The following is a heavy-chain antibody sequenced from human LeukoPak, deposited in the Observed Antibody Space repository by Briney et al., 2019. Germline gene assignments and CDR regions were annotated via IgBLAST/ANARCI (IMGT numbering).Heavy chain of an antibody. Sequence: PGGSLRLSCAASGFTFSSYWMSWVRQAPGKGLEWVANIKQDGSEKYYVDSVKGRFTISRDNAKNSLYLQMNSLRADDTAVYYCALGLPGSYFDIWGQGTMVTVSS. D-gene: IGHD2/OR15-2a*01. V-gene: IGHV3-7*01. CDR1: GFTFSSYW. CDR3: ALGLPGSYFDI. J-gene: IGHJ3*02. CDR2: IKQDGSEK.